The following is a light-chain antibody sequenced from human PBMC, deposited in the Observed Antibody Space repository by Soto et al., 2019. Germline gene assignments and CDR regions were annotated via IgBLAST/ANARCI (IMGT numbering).Light chain of an antibody. CDR1: QRVSRN. CDR3: QQYNNWLWT. V-gene: IGKV3-15*01. J-gene: IGKJ1*01. CDR2: DAS. Sequence: EIVMTQSPATLSVSPGETATLSCRASQRVSRNVAWYQQKPGQAPSLLIHDASTRATGISVRFSGSGSGTEFTLTISSLQSEDFAVYYCQQYNNWLWTFGQGTTVEIK.